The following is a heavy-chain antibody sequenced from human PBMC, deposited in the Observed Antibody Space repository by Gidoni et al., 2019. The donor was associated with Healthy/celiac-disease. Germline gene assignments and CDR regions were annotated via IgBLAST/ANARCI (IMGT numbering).Heavy chain of an antibody. J-gene: IGHJ6*02. CDR3: ARGADGDQVPYGMDV. D-gene: IGHD4-17*01. CDR1: GFTFSSYA. Sequence: QVQLVESGGGVVQPGRSRRLSCAASGFTFSSYAMHWVRQAPGKGLAWVAVISYDGSNKYYADSVKGRFTIARDNSKNTLYLQMNSLRAEDTAVYYCARGADGDQVPYGMDVWGQGTTVTVSS. CDR2: ISYDGSNK. V-gene: IGHV3-30*04.